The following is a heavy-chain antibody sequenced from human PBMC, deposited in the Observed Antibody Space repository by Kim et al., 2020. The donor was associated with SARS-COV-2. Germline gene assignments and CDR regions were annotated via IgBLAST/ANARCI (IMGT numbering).Heavy chain of an antibody. CDR3: ARDRYEGWFDP. V-gene: IGHV3-21*01. J-gene: IGHJ5*02. Sequence: YYADSVKGRFTISRDNAKNSLYLQMNSLRAEDTAVYYCARDRYEGWFDPWGQGTLVTVSS. D-gene: IGHD3-3*01.